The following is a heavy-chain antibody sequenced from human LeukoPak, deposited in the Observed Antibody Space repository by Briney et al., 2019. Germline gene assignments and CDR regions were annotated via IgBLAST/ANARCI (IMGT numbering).Heavy chain of an antibody. Sequence: SETLSLTCTVSGGSISSYYWSWIRQPPGKGLEWIGYIHYSGSTNYNPSLKSRVTISVDTSKNQFSLKLSSVTAADTAVYYCARGGDDSSGYYEGYFDYWGQGTLVTVSS. D-gene: IGHD3-22*01. J-gene: IGHJ4*02. V-gene: IGHV4-59*01. CDR2: IHYSGST. CDR3: ARGGDDSSGYYEGYFDY. CDR1: GGSISSYY.